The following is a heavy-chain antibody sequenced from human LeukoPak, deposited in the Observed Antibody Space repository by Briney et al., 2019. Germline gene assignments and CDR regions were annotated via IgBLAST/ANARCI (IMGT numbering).Heavy chain of an antibody. V-gene: IGHV1-69*05. D-gene: IGHD6-6*01. CDR1: GGTFSSYA. Sequence: SVKVSCKASGGTFSSYAISWVRQAPGQGLEWMGGIIPIFGTANYAQKFQGRVTITTDESTSTAYMELSSLRSEDTAVYYCARTGYSSSSLSWFDPWGQGTLVTVSS. CDR2: IIPIFGTA. CDR3: ARTGYSSSSLSWFDP. J-gene: IGHJ5*02.